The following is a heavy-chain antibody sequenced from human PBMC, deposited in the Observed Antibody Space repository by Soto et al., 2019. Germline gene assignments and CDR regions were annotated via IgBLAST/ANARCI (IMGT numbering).Heavy chain of an antibody. CDR1: DYSISSGYY. D-gene: IGHD3-22*01. CDR3: ARDYYASSGYYGSQYNWFGP. CDR2: IYHSGST. V-gene: IGHV4-38-2*01. J-gene: IGHJ5*02. Sequence: SETLSLTCAFSDYSISSGYYWGWIREPPGKGLEWIGSIYHSGSTYYNPSLKSRVTISVDTSKNQFSLKLSSVTAADTAVYYCARDYYASSGYYGSQYNWFGPLGQGTPVTVSS.